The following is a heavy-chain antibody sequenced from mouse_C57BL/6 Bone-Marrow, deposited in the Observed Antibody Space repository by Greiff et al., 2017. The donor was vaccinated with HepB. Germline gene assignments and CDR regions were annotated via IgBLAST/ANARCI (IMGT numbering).Heavy chain of an antibody. CDR1: GYTFTGYW. CDR3: ARGGGNGDD. J-gene: IGHJ4*01. CDR2: ILPGSGST. V-gene: IGHV1-9*01. D-gene: IGHD2-1*01. Sequence: QVQLQQSGAELMKPGASVKLSCKATGYTFTGYWIEWVKQRPGHGLEWMGEILPGSGSTNYNEKFKGKTKFTADTSSNTAYMQLSSQTTEDSAIYYCARGGGNGDDWGQGTSVTVSS.